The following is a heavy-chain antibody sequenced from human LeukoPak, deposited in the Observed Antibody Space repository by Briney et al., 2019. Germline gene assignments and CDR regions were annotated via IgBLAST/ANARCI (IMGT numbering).Heavy chain of an antibody. CDR1: GFSFSGHW. V-gene: IGHV3-74*01. J-gene: IGHJ4*02. CDR3: ARATYYYDSSGYFTSFDY. Sequence: GGSLRLSCTASGFSFSGHWMHWARQLPGKGLVWVSRISPTGSTTSYADSVKGRFTVSRDNAKNTLYLQVNNLRAEDTAVYYCARATYYYDSSGYFTSFDYWGQGTLVTVSS. D-gene: IGHD3-22*01. CDR2: ISPTGSTT.